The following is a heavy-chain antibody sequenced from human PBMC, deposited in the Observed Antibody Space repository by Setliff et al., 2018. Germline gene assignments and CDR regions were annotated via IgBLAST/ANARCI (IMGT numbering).Heavy chain of an antibody. D-gene: IGHD6-19*01. CDR1: GGTFSSYA. Sequence: AASVKVSCKASGGTFSSYAISWVRQAPGQGLEWMGGIIPIFGTANYAQKFQGRVTITRDASASTAYMELSSLGSEDTAVYYCARRVRIAVLHLYYFEYWGQGTLVTVSS. V-gene: IGHV1-69*05. CDR2: IIPIFGTA. J-gene: IGHJ4*02. CDR3: ARRVRIAVLHLYYFEY.